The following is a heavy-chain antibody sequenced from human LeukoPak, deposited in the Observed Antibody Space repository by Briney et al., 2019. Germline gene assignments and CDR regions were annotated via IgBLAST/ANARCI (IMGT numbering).Heavy chain of an antibody. CDR3: AKDVESYFDY. CDR2: ISYDGSNK. CDR1: GFTFSSYG. V-gene: IGHV3-30*18. Sequence: GRSLRLSCAASGFTFSSYGMHWVRQAPGKGPEWVAVISYDGSNKYYADSVKGRFTISRDNSKNTLYLQMNSLRAEDTAVYYCAKDVESYFDYWGQETLVTVSS. J-gene: IGHJ4*02.